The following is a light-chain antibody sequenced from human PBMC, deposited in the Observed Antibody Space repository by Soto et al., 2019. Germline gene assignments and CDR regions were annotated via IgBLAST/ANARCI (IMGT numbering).Light chain of an antibody. CDR3: CSCAGRYNWV. J-gene: IGLJ3*02. CDR2: DVN. V-gene: IGLV2-11*01. CDR1: SSSVGGYNY. Sequence: QSALTQPRSVSGSPGQSVTISCTGSSSSVGGYNYVSWYQQRPGKAPQLIIDDVNKRPSGIPNRFSGSKSGDTASLTISGLQAEDEADYYCCSCAGRYNWVFGGGTQLTVL.